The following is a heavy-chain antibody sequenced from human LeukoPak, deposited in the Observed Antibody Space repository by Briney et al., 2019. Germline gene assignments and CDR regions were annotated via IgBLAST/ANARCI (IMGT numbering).Heavy chain of an antibody. CDR3: ARERVVVPEVNAFDI. CDR2: IIPIFGTA. J-gene: IGHJ3*02. V-gene: IGHV1-69*13. CDR1: GGTFSSYA. Sequence: SVKVSCKASGGTFSSYAISWVRQAPGQGLEWTGGIIPIFGTANYAQKFQGRVTITADESTSTAYMELSSLRSEDTAVYYCARERVVVPEVNAFDIWGQGTMVTVSS. D-gene: IGHD2-2*01.